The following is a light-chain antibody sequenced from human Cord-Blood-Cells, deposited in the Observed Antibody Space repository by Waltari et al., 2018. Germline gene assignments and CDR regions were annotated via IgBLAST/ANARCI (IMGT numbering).Light chain of an antibody. CDR3: QKRSNIFP. Sequence: EIVLTQSPATLSLSPGERATLPCRASQSVSSYLAWYQQKPGQAPRRLIYDASNKATSILARFSDSGSETDFTRNICSLEPEDFAVYECQKRSNIFPFNPATKVDI. CDR2: DAS. J-gene: IGKJ3*01. V-gene: IGKV3-11*01. CDR1: QSVSSY.